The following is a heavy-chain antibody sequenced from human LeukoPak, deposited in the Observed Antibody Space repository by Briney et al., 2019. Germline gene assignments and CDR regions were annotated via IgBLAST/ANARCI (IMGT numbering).Heavy chain of an antibody. D-gene: IGHD6-19*01. Sequence: GGSLRLFFAASGFTFSSYSMNWVRQAPGKGLEWVSSISSSGSYIYYADSVKGRFTISRDNAKNSLYLQMNSLRAEDTAVYYCARFALGPIAVAPYFDYWGQGTLVTVSS. V-gene: IGHV3-21*01. CDR1: GFTFSSYS. CDR2: ISSSGSYI. CDR3: ARFALGPIAVAPYFDY. J-gene: IGHJ4*02.